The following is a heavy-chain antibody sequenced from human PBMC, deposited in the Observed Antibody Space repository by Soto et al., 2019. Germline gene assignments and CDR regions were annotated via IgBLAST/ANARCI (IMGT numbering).Heavy chain of an antibody. V-gene: IGHV1-46*01. CDR2: INPSGGST. Sequence: ASVKASCKASGYTFTSYYMHWVRQAPGQGLEWMGIINPSGGSTSYAQKFQGRVTMTRDTSTSTVYMELSSLRSEDTAVYYCARDSYYYDSSGYYPYYGMDVWGQGTTVTVSS. D-gene: IGHD3-22*01. J-gene: IGHJ6*02. CDR3: ARDSYYYDSSGYYPYYGMDV. CDR1: GYTFTSYY.